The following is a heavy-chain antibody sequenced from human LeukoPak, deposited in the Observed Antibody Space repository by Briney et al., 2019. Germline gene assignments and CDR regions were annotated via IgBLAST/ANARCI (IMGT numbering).Heavy chain of an antibody. Sequence: GGSLRLSCAASGFTFSSYWMSWVRQAPGKGLEWVANIKQDGSEKYYVDSVKGRFAISRDNAKNSPYLQMNSLRAEDTAVYYCARRAGAYSHPYDYWGQGTLVTVSS. CDR2: IKQDGSEK. CDR1: GFTFSSYW. V-gene: IGHV3-7*03. D-gene: IGHD4/OR15-4a*01. CDR3: ARRAGAYSHPYDY. J-gene: IGHJ4*02.